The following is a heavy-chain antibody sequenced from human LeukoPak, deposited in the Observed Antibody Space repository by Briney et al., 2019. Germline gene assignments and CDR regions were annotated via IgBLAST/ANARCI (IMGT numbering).Heavy chain of an antibody. Sequence: PGGSLRLSCVVSGVSLSNYAMTWVRQAPGKGLEWVSYISERGGSATYADSVKGPFTISRDNSKNTLYLQLSSLRADDTAVYYCATYVRGDFDYWGQGTLVTVSS. J-gene: IGHJ4*02. CDR1: GVSLSNYA. D-gene: IGHD3-10*02. CDR3: ATYVRGDFDY. CDR2: ISERGGSA. V-gene: IGHV3-23*01.